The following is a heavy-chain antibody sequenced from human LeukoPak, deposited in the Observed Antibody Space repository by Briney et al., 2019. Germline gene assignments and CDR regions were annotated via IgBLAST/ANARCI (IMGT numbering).Heavy chain of an antibody. CDR2: MYHGGCT. CDR3: ASTNDFADYMGA. J-gene: IGHJ5*02. CDR1: GGSISSGGYS. D-gene: IGHD4-17*01. V-gene: IGHV4-30-2*01. Sequence: PSQTLLLTCSLSGGSISSGGYSWSWIPQPPGKGLEWLGYMYHGGCTYYSPSLKSRGTITVDWCLNQFSLNLSSLPAADTAVYYCASTNDFADYMGAWGQGTLDTVSS.